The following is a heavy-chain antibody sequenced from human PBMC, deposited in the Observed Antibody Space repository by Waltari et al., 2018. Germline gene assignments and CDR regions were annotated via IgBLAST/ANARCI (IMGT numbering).Heavy chain of an antibody. J-gene: IGHJ4*02. V-gene: IGHV2-5*05. CDR1: GFSLRSRNMG. CDR3: VQTDGRFGELYDFDY. D-gene: IGHD3-10*01. Sequence: QLTLQESGPTLVKPTPPLTLTCSFSGFSLRSRNMGMGWVRQPPGKALEWLAIIYWDDDARYAPSLTSRLTITKDTSKNQVVLSMTNMDPVDTGTYYCVQTDGRFGELYDFDYWGQGTLITVSS. CDR2: IYWDDDA.